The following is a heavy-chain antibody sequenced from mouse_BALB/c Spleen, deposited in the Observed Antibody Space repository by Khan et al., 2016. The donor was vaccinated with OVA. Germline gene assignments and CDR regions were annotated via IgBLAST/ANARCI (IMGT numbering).Heavy chain of an antibody. CDR2: INPYNGAS. Sequence: EVKLQESGPELVKPGDSMKISCKASGYSFTDYTMNWVKQSHGKNLEWIGLINPYNGASNYKQKFKGKATLTVDKSSSTAYMELLSLTSEDSAVYYCARSGYGGFAFWGQGTLVTVSA. D-gene: IGHD1-2*01. V-gene: IGHV1-18*01. CDR1: GYSFTDYT. J-gene: IGHJ3*01. CDR3: ARSGYGGFAF.